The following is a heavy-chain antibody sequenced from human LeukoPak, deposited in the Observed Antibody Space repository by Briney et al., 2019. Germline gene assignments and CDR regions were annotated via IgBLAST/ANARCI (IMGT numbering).Heavy chain of an antibody. Sequence: GGSLRLSCAASGFTFTAYLIHWVRQAPGKGLEWVAVMSPDGNQMFYADSVRGRFTISRDNSKNTLYLQMNSLRAEDTAVYYCVREGENYYDHSASFDYWGQGTLVTVSS. V-gene: IGHV3-30-3*01. CDR3: VREGENYYDHSASFDY. D-gene: IGHD3-22*01. CDR2: MSPDGNQM. J-gene: IGHJ4*02. CDR1: GFTFTAYL.